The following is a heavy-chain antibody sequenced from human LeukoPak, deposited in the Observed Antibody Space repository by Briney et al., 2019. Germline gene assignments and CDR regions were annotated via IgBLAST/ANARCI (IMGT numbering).Heavy chain of an antibody. CDR1: GFSLTSYA. J-gene: IGHJ3*01. CDR2: ISDRGDST. V-gene: IGHV3-23*01. Sequence: GGSVRLSCAASGFSLTSYAMGWARHAPGEGLEWVSDISDRGDSTYYADSVKGRFTISRDSYKDMCYLQMNSLGGEDTALYYYAKGRWGLNVNRFDLWGQGTMVTVSS. D-gene: IGHD2-21*02. CDR3: AKGRWGLNVNRFDL.